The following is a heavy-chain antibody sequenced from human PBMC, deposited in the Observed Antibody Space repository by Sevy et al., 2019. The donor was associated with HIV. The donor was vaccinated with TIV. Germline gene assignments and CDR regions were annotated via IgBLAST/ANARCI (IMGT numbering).Heavy chain of an antibody. J-gene: IGHJ3*02. Sequence: SETLSLTCAVYGGSFSGYYWSWIRQPPGKGLEWIGEINHSGSTNYNPSLKSRVTISVDTSKNQFSLKLRSVTAADTAVFYGARHCGSSSCSHAFDIWGQGAMVTVSS. V-gene: IGHV4-34*01. D-gene: IGHD2-2*01. CDR1: GGSFSGYY. CDR3: ARHCGSSSCSHAFDI. CDR2: INHSGST.